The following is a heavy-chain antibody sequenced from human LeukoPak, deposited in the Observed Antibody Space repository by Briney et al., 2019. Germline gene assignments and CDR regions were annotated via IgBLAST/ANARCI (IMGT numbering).Heavy chain of an antibody. Sequence: GASVMVSCKASVYTFTSYGISWVRQAPGQGLEWFGWFIAYNGNTNYAQKLQGRVTMTTDTSTSTAYMELRSLRSDDTAVYYCARDMVRGVITPSDAFDIWGQGTMVTVSS. V-gene: IGHV1-18*01. CDR3: ARDMVRGVITPSDAFDI. CDR2: FIAYNGNT. CDR1: VYTFTSYG. J-gene: IGHJ3*02. D-gene: IGHD3-10*01.